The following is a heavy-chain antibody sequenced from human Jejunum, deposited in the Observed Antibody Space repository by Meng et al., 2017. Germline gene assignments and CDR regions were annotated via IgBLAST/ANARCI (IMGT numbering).Heavy chain of an antibody. CDR1: GDSISGYY. CDR3: ARLLYGSGSYLDC. Sequence: QVQLQESGPGLVKPSETLSLTCTVSGDSISGYYWSWIRQTPGKGLEWMGYIHYSGSTKYNPSLKSRVTISVDTSKNQFSLKLSSVTAADTAVYYCARLLYGSGSYLDCWGQGTLVTVSS. CDR2: IHYSGST. J-gene: IGHJ4*02. D-gene: IGHD3-10*01. V-gene: IGHV4-59*08.